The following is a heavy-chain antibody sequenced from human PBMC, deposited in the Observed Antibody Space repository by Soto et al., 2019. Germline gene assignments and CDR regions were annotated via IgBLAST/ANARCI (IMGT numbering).Heavy chain of an antibody. D-gene: IGHD1-26*01. Sequence: XGPTLLNPTQTLPLTCSFSLFSLITSGVGVGWIRQPPRKALEWLALIYWNDDRRYSPSLRSRLTITKDTSKNQVVLTMTNVDPVDTATYYCENRHSGSYFWFDPWGQGTLVTVSS. CDR3: ENRHSGSYFWFDP. J-gene: IGHJ5*02. CDR2: IYWNDDR. CDR1: LFSLITSGVG. V-gene: IGHV2-5*01.